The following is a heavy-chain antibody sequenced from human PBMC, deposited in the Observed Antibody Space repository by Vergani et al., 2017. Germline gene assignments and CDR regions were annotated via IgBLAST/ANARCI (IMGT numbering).Heavy chain of an antibody. CDR1: GFTFSDSA. D-gene: IGHD2-15*01. Sequence: VQLVESGGGLVKPGGSLRLSCAASGFTFSDSAMHWVRQASGKGLEWVGRIRSKANSYATAYAASVKGRFTISRDDSKNTAYLQMNSLKTEDTAVYYCTSLPTLTPFGGVVVDYWGQGTLVTVSS. J-gene: IGHJ4*02. CDR3: TSLPTLTPFGGVVVDY. CDR2: IRSKANSYAT. V-gene: IGHV3-73*01.